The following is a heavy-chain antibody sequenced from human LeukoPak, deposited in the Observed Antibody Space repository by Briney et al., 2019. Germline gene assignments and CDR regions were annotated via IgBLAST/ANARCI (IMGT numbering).Heavy chain of an antibody. D-gene: IGHD2-15*01. CDR3: ARACSGGTCYLAAFDI. V-gene: IGHV3-23*01. CDR1: GFTFTTYA. J-gene: IGHJ3*02. CDR2: ISNSGVST. Sequence: QSGGSLRLSCEASGFTFTTYAMSWVRQAPGKGLEWVSAISNSGVSTYSADSVKGRFTISRDNSKNTLHLQMNSLRAEDTAVYYCARACSGGTCYLAAFDIWGQGTMVTVSS.